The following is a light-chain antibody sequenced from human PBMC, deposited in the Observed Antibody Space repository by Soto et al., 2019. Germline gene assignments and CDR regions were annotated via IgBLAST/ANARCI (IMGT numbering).Light chain of an antibody. CDR3: QQYYSTPWT. CDR1: QSVLYSSDNKNY. V-gene: IGKV4-1*01. Sequence: DIVMTQSPDSLAVSLGESATINCKSSQSVLYSSDNKNYLAWYQQKPGLPLNLLIYWASTRESGLPDRFSGSGSGTDFTLTISSLQAEDVAIYYCQQYYSTPWTMDQGTKGEIK. CDR2: WAS. J-gene: IGKJ1*01.